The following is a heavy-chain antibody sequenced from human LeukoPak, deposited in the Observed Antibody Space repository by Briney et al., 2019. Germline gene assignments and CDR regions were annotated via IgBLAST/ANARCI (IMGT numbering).Heavy chain of an antibody. D-gene: IGHD3-10*01. CDR3: TTRGVRDY. CDR2: IRSIANSYAT. J-gene: IGHJ4*02. V-gene: IGHV3-73*01. Sequence: GGSLRLSCAASGFTFSGYAMHWVRQPSGKGLEWVGRIRSIANSYATTYSASVKSRFTISRDDSQNTAYLQINSPKTEDTAVYYCTTRGVRDYWGQGTLVTVSS. CDR1: GFTFSGYA.